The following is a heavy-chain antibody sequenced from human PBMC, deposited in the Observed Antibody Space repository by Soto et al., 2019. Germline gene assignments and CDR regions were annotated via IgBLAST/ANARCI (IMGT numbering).Heavy chain of an antibody. CDR1: GGSISSYY. V-gene: IGHV4-59*01. Sequence: SETLSLTCTVSGGSISSYYWSWIRQPPGKGLEWIADIYYSGSTNYSPSLKSRVTISVDTSKNQFSLNLSSVTAADTAVYFCATYVPDKLEVAGTSDAFDIWGQGTMVTV. D-gene: IGHD6-19*01. CDR3: ATYVPDKLEVAGTSDAFDI. CDR2: IYYSGST. J-gene: IGHJ3*02.